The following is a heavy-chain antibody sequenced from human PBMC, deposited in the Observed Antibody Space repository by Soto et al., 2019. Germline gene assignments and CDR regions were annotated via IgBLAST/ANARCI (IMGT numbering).Heavy chain of an antibody. D-gene: IGHD1-26*01. CDR2: IWYDGSNK. J-gene: IGHJ3*02. CDR3: ARDRGELMDAFDI. V-gene: IGHV3-33*01. CDR1: GFTFSSYG. Sequence: GGSLRLSCAASGFTFSSYGMHWVRQAPGKGLEWVAVIWYDGSNKYYADSVKGRFTISRDNSKNTLYLQMNSLRAEDTAVYYCARDRGELMDAFDIWGQGTMVTVSS.